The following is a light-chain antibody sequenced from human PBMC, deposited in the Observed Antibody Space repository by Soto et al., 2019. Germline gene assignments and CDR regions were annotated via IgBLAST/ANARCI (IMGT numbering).Light chain of an antibody. CDR2: WAS. V-gene: IGKV4-1*01. CDR3: QQYNSAPQT. CDR1: QSVVYSSNNKNY. J-gene: IGKJ1*01. Sequence: DIVMTQSPDSLAVSLGERATINCRSSQSVVYSSNNKNYLAWYQQKPGQPPKLLIYWASTRASGVPDRFRGSGSGTDFTLTISSLQAEDVAVYYCQQYNSAPQTFGQGTKVDIK.